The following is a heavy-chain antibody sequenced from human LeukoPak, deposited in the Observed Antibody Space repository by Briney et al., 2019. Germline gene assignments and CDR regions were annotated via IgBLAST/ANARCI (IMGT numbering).Heavy chain of an antibody. V-gene: IGHV4-39*01. Sequence: SETLSLTCTVSGGSISSSSYYWGWIRQPPGKGLEWIGSIYYSGSTYYNPSLKSRVTISVDTSKNQFSLKLSSVPAADTAVYCCARLSIAARLLLDYWGQGTLVTVSS. D-gene: IGHD6-6*01. CDR1: GGSISSSSYY. CDR3: ARLSIAARLLLDY. CDR2: IYYSGST. J-gene: IGHJ4*02.